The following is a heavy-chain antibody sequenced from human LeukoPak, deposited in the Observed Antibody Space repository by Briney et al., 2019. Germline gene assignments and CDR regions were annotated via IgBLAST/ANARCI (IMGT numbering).Heavy chain of an antibody. Sequence: QPGRSLRLSCAAPGFTFSSYGMHWVRQAPGKGLEWVAVISYDGSNKYYADSVKGRFTISRDNSKNTLYLQMNSLRAEDTAVYYCARAGPAIAAAGTFDYWGQGTLVTVSS. V-gene: IGHV3-30*03. J-gene: IGHJ4*02. CDR3: ARAGPAIAAAGTFDY. CDR2: ISYDGSNK. CDR1: GFTFSSYG. D-gene: IGHD6-13*01.